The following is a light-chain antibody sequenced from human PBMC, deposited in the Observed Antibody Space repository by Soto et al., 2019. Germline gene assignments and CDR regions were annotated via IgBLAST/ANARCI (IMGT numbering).Light chain of an antibody. V-gene: IGKV1-27*01. J-gene: IGKJ4*01. CDR3: QKYDHAPLT. Sequence: DIQRTQSPSSLSASVGDRVTITCRASQGIGNYLAWYQQRPGKVPKLLIYAASTLQSGVPSRFSGSGSGPDFTLTISSLQPEDVATYYCQKYDHAPLTFGGGTKVEIK. CDR2: AAS. CDR1: QGIGNY.